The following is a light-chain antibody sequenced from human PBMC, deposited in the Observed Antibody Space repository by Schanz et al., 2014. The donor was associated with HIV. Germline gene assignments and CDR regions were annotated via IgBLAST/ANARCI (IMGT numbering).Light chain of an antibody. CDR3: QQYYSPLIT. J-gene: IGKJ5*01. Sequence: EIVMTQSPVTLSVSPGERATLSCRASQSVRTNLAWYQQKRGQAPRLLIYDASNRATAIPARFSGSGSGTEFTLTISSLQAEDVAVYYCQQYYSPLITFGQGTRLEIK. V-gene: IGKV3D-15*01. CDR2: DAS. CDR1: QSVRTN.